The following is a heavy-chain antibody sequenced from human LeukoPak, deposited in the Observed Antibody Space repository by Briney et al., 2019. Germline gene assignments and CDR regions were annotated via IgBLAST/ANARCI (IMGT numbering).Heavy chain of an antibody. V-gene: IGHV5-51*01. CDR2: IYPRDSDT. D-gene: IGHD5-12*01. CDR3: ARRQYSGYDFDF. CDR1: GYIFTNYW. Sequence: GESLKISCKASGYIFTNYWIGWVRQMPGKGLEWMGIIYPRDSDTRYSPSFQGQVTVSPDKSISTAYLQWNTLEAWNTAMYYCARRQYSGYDFDFWGQGTLVTVSS. J-gene: IGHJ4*02.